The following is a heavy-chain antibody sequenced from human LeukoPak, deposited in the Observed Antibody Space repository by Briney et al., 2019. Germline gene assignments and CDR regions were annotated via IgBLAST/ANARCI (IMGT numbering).Heavy chain of an antibody. V-gene: IGHV3-48*03. J-gene: IGHJ4*02. CDR3: AREGGYSGSYGDCYFDY. D-gene: IGHD1-26*01. CDR1: GFTLNSYE. CDR2: INDPGSTR. Sequence: RGSLRLSCAASGFTLNSYEMYWGRQAPREGLEWISYINDPGSTRYYADSVRGRFTISRDNAKNSPYLQINIRRPQDTAVYYCAREGGYSGSYGDCYFDYWGQGTLVTVSS.